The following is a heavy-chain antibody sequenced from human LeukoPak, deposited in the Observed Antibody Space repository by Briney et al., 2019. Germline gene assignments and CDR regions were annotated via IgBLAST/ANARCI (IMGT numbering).Heavy chain of an antibody. CDR2: ISSSSSYI. V-gene: IGHV3-21*04. D-gene: IGHD4-17*01. CDR3: ARIYGDHGYYMDV. Sequence: GGSLRLSCAASGFTFSSYSMNWVRQAPGKGLEWVSSISSSSSYIYYADSVKGRFTISRDNSKNTLYLQMNSLRAEDTAVYYCARIYGDHGYYMDVWGKGTTVTISS. CDR1: GFTFSSYS. J-gene: IGHJ6*03.